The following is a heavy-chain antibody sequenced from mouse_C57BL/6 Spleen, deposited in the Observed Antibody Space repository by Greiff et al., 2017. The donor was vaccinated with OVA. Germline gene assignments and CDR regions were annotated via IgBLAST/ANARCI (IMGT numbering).Heavy chain of an antibody. CDR1: GYTFTSYW. CDR3: AGYYGSSLFAY. CDR2: IDPSDSYT. D-gene: IGHD1-1*01. V-gene: IGHV1-50*01. J-gene: IGHJ3*01. Sequence: VQLQQSGAELVKPGASVKLSCKASGYTFTSYWMQWVKQRPGQGLEWIGEIDPSDSYTNYNQKFKGKATLTVDTSSSTAYMQLSSLTSEDSAVYYCAGYYGSSLFAYWGQGTLVTVSA.